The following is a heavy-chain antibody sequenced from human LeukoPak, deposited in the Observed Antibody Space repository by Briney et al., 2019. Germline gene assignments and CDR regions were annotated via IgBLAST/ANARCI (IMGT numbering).Heavy chain of an antibody. CDR3: AIARSGWLQYYFDY. D-gene: IGHD6-19*01. CDR1: GGSFSGYY. CDR2: INHSGST. V-gene: IGHV4-34*01. J-gene: IGHJ4*02. Sequence: PSETLSLTCAVYGGSFSGYYWSWIRQPPGKGLEWIGEINHSGSTNYNPSLKSRVTISVDTSKNQFSLKLSSVTAADTAVYYCAIARSGWLQYYFDYWGQGTLVTVSS.